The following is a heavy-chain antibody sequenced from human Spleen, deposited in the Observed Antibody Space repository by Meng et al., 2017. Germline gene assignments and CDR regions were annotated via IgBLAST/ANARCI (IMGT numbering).Heavy chain of an antibody. V-gene: IGHV3-30*07. CDR2: IVHDGSHI. CDR3: VRDNYGPDY. CDR1: GFTFPMFA. D-gene: IGHD3-10*01. J-gene: IGHJ4*02. Sequence: QEQLVESGGGVVQPGRSLRLSCAASGFTFPMFAMHWVRQATGKGLEWLAVIVHDGSHIVYTDSVKGRFTIHRDNAKNTLDLQMNSLRLDDTAIYYCVRDNYGPDYWGRGTLVTVSS.